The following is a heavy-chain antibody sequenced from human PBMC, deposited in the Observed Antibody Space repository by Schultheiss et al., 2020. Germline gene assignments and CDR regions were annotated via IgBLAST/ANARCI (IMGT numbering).Heavy chain of an antibody. D-gene: IGHD5-12*01. CDR3: ARRNSRLRFMDV. V-gene: IGHV3-66*04. CDR2: IYSGGNT. Sequence: GGSLRLSCAASGFTFSSYAMSWVRQAPGKGLEWVSVIYSGGNTYYADSVKGRFTISRDNAKNSLYLQMNSLRAEDTAVYYCARRNSRLRFMDVWGKGTTVTVSS. J-gene: IGHJ6*03. CDR1: GFTFSSYA.